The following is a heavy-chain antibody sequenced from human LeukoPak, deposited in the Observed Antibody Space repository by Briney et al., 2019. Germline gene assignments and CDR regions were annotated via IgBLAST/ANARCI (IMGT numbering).Heavy chain of an antibody. J-gene: IGHJ6*02. CDR3: ARGGYGDYVLYYYYGMDV. CDR1: GFTVSSNY. Sequence: GGSLRLSCAASGFTVSSNYMSWVRQAPGKGLEWVSVIYSGGSTYYADSVKGRFTISRDNSKNTLYLLMNSLRAEDTAVYYCARGGYGDYVLYYYYGMDVWGQGTTVTVSS. CDR2: IYSGGST. V-gene: IGHV3-53*05. D-gene: IGHD4-17*01.